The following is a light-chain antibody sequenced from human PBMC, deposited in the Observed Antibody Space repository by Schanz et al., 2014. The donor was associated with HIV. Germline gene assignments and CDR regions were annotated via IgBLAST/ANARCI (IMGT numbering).Light chain of an antibody. CDR3: QSYDTSLRGGV. CDR1: NSNIGAGYD. V-gene: IGLV1-40*01. J-gene: IGLJ3*02. Sequence: QSVLTQPPSMSGAPGQRVTISCSGSNSNIGAGYDVHWYQQFPGTAPKLLIYGNTNRPSGVPDRFSGSKSGTSASLAITGLQAEDEADYYCQSYDTSLRGGVFGGGTKVTVL. CDR2: GNT.